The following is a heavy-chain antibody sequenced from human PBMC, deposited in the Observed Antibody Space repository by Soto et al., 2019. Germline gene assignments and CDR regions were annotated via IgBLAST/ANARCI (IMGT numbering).Heavy chain of an antibody. CDR2: INPNSGGT. D-gene: IGHD6-6*01. CDR3: ARQNIAALSVGMDV. J-gene: IGHJ6*02. CDR1: GYTFTGYY. Sequence: GASVKVSCKASGYTFTGYYMHWVRQAPGQGLEWMGWINPNSGGTNYAQKFQGRVTMTRDTSIITAYMELSRLRSDDTAVYYCARQNIAALSVGMDVWGQGTTVTVSS. V-gene: IGHV1-2*02.